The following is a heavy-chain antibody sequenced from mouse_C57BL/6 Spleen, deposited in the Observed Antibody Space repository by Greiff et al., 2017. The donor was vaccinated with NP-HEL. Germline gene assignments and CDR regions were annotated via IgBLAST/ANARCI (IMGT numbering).Heavy chain of an antibody. V-gene: IGHV1-76*01. CDR1: GYTFTDYY. J-gene: IGHJ4*01. CDR2: IYPGSGNT. D-gene: IGHD1-1*01. Sequence: VQLVESGAELVRPGASVRLSCKASGYTFTDYYINWVKQRPGQGLEWIARIYPGSGNTYYNEKFKGKATLTAEKSSSTAYMQLSSLTSEDSAVYFCARRDYEYAMDYWGQGTSVTVSS. CDR3: ARRDYEYAMDY.